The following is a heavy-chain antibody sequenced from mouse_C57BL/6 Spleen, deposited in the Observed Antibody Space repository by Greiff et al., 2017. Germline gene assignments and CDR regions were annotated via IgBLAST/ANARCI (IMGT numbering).Heavy chain of an antibody. CDR2: IDPSDSYT. CDR1: GYTFTSYW. Sequence: QVQLQQPGAELVTPGASVTLSCKASGYTFTSYWMQWVKQRPGQGLEWIGEIDPSDSYTNYNQKFKGKATLTVDTSSSTAYMQLSSLTSEDSAVYYCARRRGYDYFDYWGQGTTLTVSS. V-gene: IGHV1-50*01. J-gene: IGHJ2*01. CDR3: ARRRGYDYFDY. D-gene: IGHD2-2*01.